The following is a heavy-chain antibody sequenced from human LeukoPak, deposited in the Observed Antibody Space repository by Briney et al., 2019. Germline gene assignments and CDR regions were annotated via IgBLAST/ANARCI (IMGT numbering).Heavy chain of an antibody. V-gene: IGHV3-30*04. CDR3: ARGIYSSSWSAETKEYYYYGMDV. CDR1: GFTFSSYA. CDR2: ISYDGSNK. D-gene: IGHD6-13*01. J-gene: IGHJ6*02. Sequence: PGGSLRLSCAASGFTFSSYAMHWVRQAPGKGLEWVAVISYDGSNKYYADSVKGRFTISRDNSKNTLYLQMNSLRAEDTAVYYCARGIYSSSWSAETKEYYYYGMDVWGQGTTVTVSS.